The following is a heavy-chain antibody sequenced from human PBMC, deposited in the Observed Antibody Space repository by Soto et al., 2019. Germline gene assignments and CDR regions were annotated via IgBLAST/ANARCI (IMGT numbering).Heavy chain of an antibody. V-gene: IGHV1-69*01. CDR3: ARGYSTGYFDY. CDR2: IIPMFDTP. Sequence: QVQLVQSGAEVKKPGSSMKVSCKTSGGTFSNYYISWVRQAPGQGLEWMGDIIPMFDTPKYAQKFQGRVTITAYESTSAAYMELSSLRAEDTAVYYCARGYSTGYFDYWGQGTLIPVSS. CDR1: GGTFSNYY. D-gene: IGHD1-20*01. J-gene: IGHJ4*02.